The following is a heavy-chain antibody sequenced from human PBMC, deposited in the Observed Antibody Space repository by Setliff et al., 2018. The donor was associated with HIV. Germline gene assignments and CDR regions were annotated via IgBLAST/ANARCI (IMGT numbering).Heavy chain of an antibody. Sequence: GGSLRLSCAASGFTFSNAWMSWVRQAPGKGLEWVGRIKSKIDGGTTDYAAPVKGRFTISRDDSKNTLYLQMNSLKSEDTAVYYCTTTLSLWFGAPFDYWGQGTLVTVSS. CDR1: GFTFSNAW. J-gene: IGHJ4*02. CDR2: IKSKIDGGTT. D-gene: IGHD3-10*01. CDR3: TTTLSLWFGAPFDY. V-gene: IGHV3-15*01.